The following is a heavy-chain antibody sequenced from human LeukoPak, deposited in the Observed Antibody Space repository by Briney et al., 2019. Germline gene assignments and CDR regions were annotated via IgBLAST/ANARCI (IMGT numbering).Heavy chain of an antibody. J-gene: IGHJ4*02. D-gene: IGHD4-17*01. Sequence: SETLSLTCTVSGGSISSSSYYWGWIRQPPGKGLEWIGSIYYSGSTYYNPSLKSRVTISVDTSKNQFSLKLSSVTAADTAVYYCARDPADYEYGDYSDYWGQGTLVTVSS. CDR1: GGSISSSSYY. V-gene: IGHV4-39*07. CDR2: IYYSGST. CDR3: ARDPADYEYGDYSDY.